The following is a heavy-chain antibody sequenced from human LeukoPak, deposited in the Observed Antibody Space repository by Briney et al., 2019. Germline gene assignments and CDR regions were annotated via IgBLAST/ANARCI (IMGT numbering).Heavy chain of an antibody. D-gene: IGHD6-13*01. J-gene: IGHJ5*02. CDR2: ISDDGNYI. V-gene: IGHV3-21*01. CDR3: ASDPHSAAANWFDP. Sequence: GGSLGLSCAAAGFAGSNFGMHWVRQAPGKGLEWVSSISDDGNYIYYGDSVKGRFTISRDNANNSLDLQMHSLRAEDTAVYYCASDPHSAAANWFDPWGQGTLVTVSS. CDR1: GFAGSNFG.